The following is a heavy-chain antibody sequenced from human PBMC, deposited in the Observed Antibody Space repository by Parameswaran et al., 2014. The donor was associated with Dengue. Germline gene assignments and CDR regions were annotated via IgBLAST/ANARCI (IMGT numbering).Heavy chain of an antibody. CDR3: ATPMGYSNSSGDY. Sequence: WVRQAPGQGLEWMGRIIPILGITNYAQNFQGRVTITADKSTSTAYMRLSSLRSDDTAVYYCATPMGYSNSSGDYWGQGTLVTVSS. CDR2: IIPILGIT. D-gene: IGHD6-6*01. J-gene: IGHJ4*02. V-gene: IGHV1-69*02.